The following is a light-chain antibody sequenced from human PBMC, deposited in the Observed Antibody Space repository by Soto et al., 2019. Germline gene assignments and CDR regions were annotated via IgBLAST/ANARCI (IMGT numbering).Light chain of an antibody. CDR1: QGINNY. CDR3: QQYNTYPLT. Sequence: DIQMTQSPSSLSASVGDRVTITCRASQGINNYLAWFQVKPGKAPKSLIYGASSLHSGVPSKFSGSGSGADFTLTIDSLQPEDFATYFCQQYNTYPLTFGQGTRLDIK. CDR2: GAS. J-gene: IGKJ5*01. V-gene: IGKV1-16*02.